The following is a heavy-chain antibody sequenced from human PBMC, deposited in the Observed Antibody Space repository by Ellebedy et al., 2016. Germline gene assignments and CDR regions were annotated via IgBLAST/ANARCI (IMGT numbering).Heavy chain of an antibody. CDR3: TRDANMIAAADY. Sequence: GGSLRLXCTASGFTFGDYAMSWFRQAPGKGLEWVGFIRSKAYGGTTEYAASVKGRFTISRDDSKSIAYLQMNSLKTEDTAVYYCTRDANMIAAADYWGQGTLVTVSS. CDR2: IRSKAYGGTT. J-gene: IGHJ4*02. CDR1: GFTFGDYA. D-gene: IGHD6-13*01. V-gene: IGHV3-49*03.